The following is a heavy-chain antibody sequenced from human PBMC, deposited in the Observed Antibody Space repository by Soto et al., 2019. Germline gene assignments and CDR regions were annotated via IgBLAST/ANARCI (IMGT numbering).Heavy chain of an antibody. CDR1: GGSISSGGYC. J-gene: IGHJ5*02. CDR3: ARGRYCSSTSCSSWFDP. Sequence: PSETLSLTCTVSGGSISSGGYCWSRIRQHPGKGLEWIGYIYYSGSTYYNPSLKSRVTISVDTSKNQFSLKLSSVTAADTAVYYCARGRYCSSTSCSSWFDPWGQGTLVTVSS. D-gene: IGHD2-2*01. V-gene: IGHV4-31*03. CDR2: IYYSGST.